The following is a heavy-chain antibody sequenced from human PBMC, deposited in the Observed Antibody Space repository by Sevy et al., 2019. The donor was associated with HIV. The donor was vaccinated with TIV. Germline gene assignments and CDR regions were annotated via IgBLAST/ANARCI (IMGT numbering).Heavy chain of an antibody. Sequence: SETLSLTCTVSGGSISSSSYYWGWIRQPPGKGLEWIGSIYYSGSTYYNPSLRSRVTISVDTSKNQFSLKLGSVTAADTAVYYCARRLGAARAFDIWGQGTMVTVSS. CDR1: GGSISSSSYY. V-gene: IGHV4-39*01. D-gene: IGHD3-10*01. J-gene: IGHJ3*02. CDR2: IYYSGST. CDR3: ARRLGAARAFDI.